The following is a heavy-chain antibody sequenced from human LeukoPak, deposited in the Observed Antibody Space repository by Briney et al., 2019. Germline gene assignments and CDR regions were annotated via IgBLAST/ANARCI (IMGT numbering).Heavy chain of an antibody. J-gene: IGHJ6*02. CDR2: IYYSGST. Sequence: SETLSLTCTVSGGSISSYYWSWIRQPPGKGLEWIGYIYYSGSTNYNPSLKSRVTISVDTSKNQFSLKLSSVTAAGTAVYYCARDIGGMDVWGQGTTVTVSS. CDR3: ARDIGGMDV. D-gene: IGHD2-15*01. V-gene: IGHV4-59*01. CDR1: GGSISSYY.